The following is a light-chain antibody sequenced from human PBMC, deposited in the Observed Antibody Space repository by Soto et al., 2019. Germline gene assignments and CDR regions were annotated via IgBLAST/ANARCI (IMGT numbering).Light chain of an antibody. CDR3: AAWDDSLNGLVV. Sequence: VLTQPPSASGTPGQRVTISCSGSSSNIGSNTVNWYQQLPGTAPKLLIYSNNQRPSGVPDRFSGSKSGTSASLAISGLQSEDEADYYCAAWDDSLNGLVVFGGGTQLTVL. J-gene: IGLJ2*01. V-gene: IGLV1-44*01. CDR1: SSNIGSNT. CDR2: SNN.